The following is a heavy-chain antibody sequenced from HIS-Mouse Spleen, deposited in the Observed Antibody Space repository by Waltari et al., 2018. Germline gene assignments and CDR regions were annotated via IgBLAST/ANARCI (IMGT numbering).Heavy chain of an antibody. Sequence: EVQLVESGGGLVQPGRSLRLSCAASGFTFDAYAMHWVRQAPGKGLEWVSGISWNSGSIGYADSVKGRFTISRDNAKNSLYLQMNSLRAEDTALYYCAKDISRGKGGAFDIWGQGTMVTVSS. CDR1: GFTFDAYA. V-gene: IGHV3-9*01. CDR2: ISWNSGSI. CDR3: AKDISRGKGGAFDI. D-gene: IGHD3-16*01. J-gene: IGHJ3*02.